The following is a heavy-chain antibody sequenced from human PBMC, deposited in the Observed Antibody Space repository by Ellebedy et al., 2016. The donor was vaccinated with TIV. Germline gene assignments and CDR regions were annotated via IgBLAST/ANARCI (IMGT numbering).Heavy chain of an antibody. Sequence: PGGSLRLSCAASGFTFSSYSMNWVRQAPGKGLEWVSHISASGSPTYYTDSVRGRFTISRDDSKNTLYLVMSGLRVEDTATYYCVKGPSGYSVWGYALDVWGQGTTVTVS. V-gene: IGHV3-23*01. D-gene: IGHD5-12*01. J-gene: IGHJ6*02. CDR1: GFTFSSYS. CDR2: ISASGSPT. CDR3: VKGPSGYSVWGYALDV.